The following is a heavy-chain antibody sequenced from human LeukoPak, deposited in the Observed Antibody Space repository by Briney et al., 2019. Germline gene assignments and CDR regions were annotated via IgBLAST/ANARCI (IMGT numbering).Heavy chain of an antibody. CDR3: AKITTN. J-gene: IGHJ4*02. Sequence: GGSLRLSCAASAFTFGDYGMSWVRQAPGKGLEWLSTISSTGASRYYADAVKGRFTISRDNSKNTLYLQMHSLRAEDTAVYYCAKITTNWGQGTLVTVSS. D-gene: IGHD1-1*01. V-gene: IGHV3-23*01. CDR2: ISSTGASR. CDR1: AFTFGDYG.